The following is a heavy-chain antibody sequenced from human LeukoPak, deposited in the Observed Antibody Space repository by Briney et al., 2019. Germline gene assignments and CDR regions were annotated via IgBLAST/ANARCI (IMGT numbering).Heavy chain of an antibody. V-gene: IGHV3-7*01. CDR1: GFTFSSYA. D-gene: IGHD2-21*01. CDR3: ARDSDRGAYDY. CDR2: IKQDGSEK. J-gene: IGHJ4*02. Sequence: PGGSLRLSCAASGFTFSSYAMSWVRQAPGKGLEWVANIKQDGSEKYYVDSVKGRFTISRDNAKNSPYLQMNSLRAEDTAVYYCARDSDRGAYDYWGQGTLVTVSS.